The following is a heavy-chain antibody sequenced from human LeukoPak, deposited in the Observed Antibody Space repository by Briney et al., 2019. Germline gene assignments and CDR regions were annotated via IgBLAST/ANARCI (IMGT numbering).Heavy chain of an antibody. D-gene: IGHD6-25*01. Sequence: QKFQGRVTNTTDESTSTAHMEMSSLRSEDTAVYYCAKDQAGSAVPLDYWGQGTLVTVSS. J-gene: IGHJ4*02. CDR3: AKDQAGSAVPLDY. V-gene: IGHV1-69*05.